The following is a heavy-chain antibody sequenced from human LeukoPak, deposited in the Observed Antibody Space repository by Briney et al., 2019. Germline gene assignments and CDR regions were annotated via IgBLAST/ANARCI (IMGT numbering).Heavy chain of an antibody. Sequence: SETLSLTCAVYGGSFSGYYWSWIRQPPGKGLEWIGEINHSGTTNYNPSLKSRVTISVDTSKNQFSLKLSSVPAPDTAVYYCATGDDSWYRDAFDIWGQGTMVTVSS. CDR3: ATGDDSWYRDAFDI. D-gene: IGHD6-13*01. V-gene: IGHV4-34*01. J-gene: IGHJ3*02. CDR1: GGSFSGYY. CDR2: INHSGTT.